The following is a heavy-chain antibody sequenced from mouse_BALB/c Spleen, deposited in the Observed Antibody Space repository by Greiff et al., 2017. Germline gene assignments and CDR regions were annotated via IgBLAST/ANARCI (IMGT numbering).Heavy chain of an antibody. CDR3: GRGGGSSYYFDY. Sequence: EANLVESGGGLVKPGGSLKLSCAASGFTFSSYAMSWVRQSPEKRLEWVAEISSGGSYTYYPDTVTGRFTISRDNAKNTLYLEMSSLRSEDTAMYYCGRGGGSSYYFDYWGQGTTLTVSS. CDR1: GFTFSSYA. V-gene: IGHV5-9-4*01. D-gene: IGHD1-1*01. CDR2: ISSGGSYT. J-gene: IGHJ2*01.